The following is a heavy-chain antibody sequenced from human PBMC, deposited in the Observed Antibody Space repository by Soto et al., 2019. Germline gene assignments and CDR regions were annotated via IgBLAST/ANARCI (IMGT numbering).Heavy chain of an antibody. CDR1: GFTFSSSG. V-gene: IGHV3-30*18. CDR2: TSFDGSSG. D-gene: IGHD6-19*01. Sequence: QVQLVESGGGVVQPGRSLRLSCAASGFTFSSSGMHWVRQAPGKGLEWVAVTSFDGSSGYYADSVGGRFTISRDNSNNTLYLQMNSLRAEDTAVYYCAKSPPAVAGYFDYWGQGTLVTVSS. J-gene: IGHJ4*02. CDR3: AKSPPAVAGYFDY.